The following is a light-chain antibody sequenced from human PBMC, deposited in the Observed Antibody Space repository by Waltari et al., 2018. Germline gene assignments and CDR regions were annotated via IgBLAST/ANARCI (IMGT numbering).Light chain of an antibody. Sequence: EIVMTHSPATLSVSPGERATLSYKASPRVSSNLAWYQQEPDQSPRLLIYGASTTATGIAARFSGSGSGTEFTLTISSLQSEDFALYYCQQYNDWPRTFGQGTKVEI. V-gene: IGKV3-15*01. CDR1: PRVSSN. J-gene: IGKJ1*01. CDR2: GAS. CDR3: QQYNDWPRT.